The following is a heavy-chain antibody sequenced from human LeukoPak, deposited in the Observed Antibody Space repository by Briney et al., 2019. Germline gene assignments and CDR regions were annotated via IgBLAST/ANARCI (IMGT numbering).Heavy chain of an antibody. V-gene: IGHV3-48*03. CDR2: ISSSGSTI. CDR3: AGDHSSGQTQSRYHYYYYMDV. J-gene: IGHJ6*03. Sequence: GGSLRLSCAASGFTFSSYEMNWVRQAPGKGLEWVSYISSSGSTIYYADSVKGRFTISRDNAKNSLYLQMNSLRAEDTAVYYCAGDHSSGQTQSRYHYYYYMDVWGKGTTVTASS. D-gene: IGHD6-19*01. CDR1: GFTFSSYE.